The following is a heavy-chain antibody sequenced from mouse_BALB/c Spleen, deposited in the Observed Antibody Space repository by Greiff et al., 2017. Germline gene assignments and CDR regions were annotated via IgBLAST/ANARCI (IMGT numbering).Heavy chain of an antibody. CDR1: GFSLTSYD. CDR3: VRGVAWFAY. V-gene: IGHV2-9-2*01. J-gene: IGHJ3*01. Sequence: QVQLKESGPGLVAPSQSLSITCTVSGFSLTSYDISWIRQPPGKGLEWLGVIWTGGGTNYNSAFMSRLSISKDNSKSQVFLKMNSLQTDDTAIYYCVRGVAWFAYWGQGTLVTVSA. CDR2: IWTGGGT.